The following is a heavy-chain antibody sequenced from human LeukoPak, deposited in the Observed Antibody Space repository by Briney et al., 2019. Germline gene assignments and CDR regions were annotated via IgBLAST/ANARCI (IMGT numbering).Heavy chain of an antibody. D-gene: IGHD2-21*02. CDR1: GFTFSNYA. Sequence: RGSLRLSCAASGFTFSNYAMHWARQAPGKGLEYVAAITNDGRSTYYADSVKGRFTISRDSSRNTLFLQMGSLRAEDMGVYYCARDRGPYCGGDCFNYYFDYWGQGTLVTVSS. J-gene: IGHJ4*02. CDR2: ITNDGRST. CDR3: ARDRGPYCGGDCFNYYFDY. V-gene: IGHV3-64*02.